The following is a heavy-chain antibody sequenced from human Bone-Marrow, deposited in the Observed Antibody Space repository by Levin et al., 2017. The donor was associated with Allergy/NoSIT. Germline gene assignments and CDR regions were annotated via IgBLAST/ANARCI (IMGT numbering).Heavy chain of an antibody. J-gene: IGHJ6*02. D-gene: IGHD3-22*01. Sequence: ASVKVSCKASGYTFTGYYMHWVRQAPGQGLEWMGWINPNSGGTNYAQKFQGRVTMTRDTSISTAYMELSRLRSDDTAVYYCATYYYDSSGYSGKTPIHYYYYGMDVWGQGTTVTVSS. CDR2: INPNSGGT. V-gene: IGHV1-2*02. CDR3: ATYYYDSSGYSGKTPIHYYYYGMDV. CDR1: GYTFTGYY.